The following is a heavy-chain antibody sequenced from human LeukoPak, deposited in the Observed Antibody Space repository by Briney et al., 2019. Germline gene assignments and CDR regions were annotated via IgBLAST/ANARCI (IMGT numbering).Heavy chain of an antibody. J-gene: IGHJ4*02. Sequence: SETLSLTCTVSGYSISSDYYWGWIRQPPGKGLEWIGSIHHSGRTYYNPSLKSRVTISVDTSKNQFSLKLSSVTAADTAVYYCARLYGSGSSLYFDYWGQGTLVTVSS. CDR2: IHHSGRT. D-gene: IGHD3-10*01. CDR3: ARLYGSGSSLYFDY. CDR1: GYSISSDYY. V-gene: IGHV4-38-2*02.